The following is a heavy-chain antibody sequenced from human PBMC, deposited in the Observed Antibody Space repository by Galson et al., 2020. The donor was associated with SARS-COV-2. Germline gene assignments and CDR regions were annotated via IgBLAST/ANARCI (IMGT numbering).Heavy chain of an antibody. CDR3: AKDMHYYDSSGITSGALDI. V-gene: IGHV3-9*01. D-gene: IGHD3-22*01. CDR2: ISCNSGSI. CDR1: GFTFDDYA. J-gene: IGHJ3*02. Sequence: GGSLRLSCAASGFTFDDYAMHWVRQAPGTGLEWVSVISCNSGSISYADSVKGRFTISRDNAKNSLYLQMNSLRAEDTALCYCAKDMHYYDSSGITSGALDIGSQGTRVTVSS.